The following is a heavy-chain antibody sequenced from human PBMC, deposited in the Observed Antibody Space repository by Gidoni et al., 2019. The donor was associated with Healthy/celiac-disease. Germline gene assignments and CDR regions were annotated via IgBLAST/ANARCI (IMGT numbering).Heavy chain of an antibody. CDR2: IKSKTDGGTT. V-gene: IGHV3-15*07. CDR3: TTGGPIYDFWSGYPIYYYYGMDV. J-gene: IGHJ6*02. D-gene: IGHD3-3*01. Sequence: EVQLVESGGGLVKPGGSLRLSCAASGFTFSNAWMNWVRQAPGKGLEWVGRIKSKTDGGTTDYAAPVKGRFTISRDDSKNTLYLQMNSLKTEDTAVYYCTTGGPIYDFWSGYPIYYYYGMDVWGQGTTVTVSS. CDR1: GFTFSNAW.